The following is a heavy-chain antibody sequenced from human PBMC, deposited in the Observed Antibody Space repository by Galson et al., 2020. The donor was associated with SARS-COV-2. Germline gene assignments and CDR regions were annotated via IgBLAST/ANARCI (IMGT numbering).Heavy chain of an antibody. CDR3: ARESPDFWGGYYTSAFDY. V-gene: IGHV3-30*04. D-gene: IGHD3-3*01. Sequence: GGSLRLSCAASGFTLSSYAMHWVRQAPGKGLEWVAAISYDGSKKYYADSVKGRFTISRDNSKNTLYLQMTSLRAEDTAVYYCARESPDFWGGYYTSAFDYWDQGTLVTVSA. CDR2: ISYDGSKK. J-gene: IGHJ4*02. CDR1: GFTLSSYA.